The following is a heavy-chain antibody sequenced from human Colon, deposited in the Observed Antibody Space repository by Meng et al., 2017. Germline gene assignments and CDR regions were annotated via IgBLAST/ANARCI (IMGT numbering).Heavy chain of an antibody. CDR1: GYTFTSYA. J-gene: IGHJ1*01. D-gene: IGHD4-17*01. CDR2: INTNTGNT. CDR3: ARDITVRYFQH. V-gene: IGHV7-4-1*02. Sequence: ASVKVSCKASGYTFTSYAMNWMRQAPGQGLEWMGWINTNTGNTTYAQGFIGRFVFSLDTSVSTAYLQISSLKAEDTAVYYCARDITVRYFQHWGQGTLVTVSS.